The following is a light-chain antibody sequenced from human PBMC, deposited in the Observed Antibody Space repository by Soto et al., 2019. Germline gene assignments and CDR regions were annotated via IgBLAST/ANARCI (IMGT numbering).Light chain of an antibody. CDR2: AAS. J-gene: IGKJ3*01. V-gene: IGKV1-9*01. CDR3: QQLNSYPIT. Sequence: DIQLTQSPSFLSASVGDRVTITCRASQGISSYLAWYQQKPGKAPKLLIYAASTLQSGVPSRFSGRGSGTEFPLTIISLQPEDFATYYCQQLNSYPITFGPGTKVDI. CDR1: QGISSY.